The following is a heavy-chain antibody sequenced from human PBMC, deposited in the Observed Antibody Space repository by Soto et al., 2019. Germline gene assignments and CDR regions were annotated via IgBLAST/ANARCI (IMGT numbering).Heavy chain of an antibody. V-gene: IGHV4-34*01. CDR3: ARGRTPYDFWSGYYDWFDP. J-gene: IGHJ5*02. Sequence: QVQLQQWGAGLLKPSETLSLTCAVYGGSFSGYYWSWIRQPPGKGLEWIGEINHSGSTNYNPSLKRRVTISVDTSKNQFSLKLSSVTAADTAVYYCARGRTPYDFWSGYYDWFDPWGQGTLVTVSS. CDR2: INHSGST. CDR1: GGSFSGYY. D-gene: IGHD3-3*01.